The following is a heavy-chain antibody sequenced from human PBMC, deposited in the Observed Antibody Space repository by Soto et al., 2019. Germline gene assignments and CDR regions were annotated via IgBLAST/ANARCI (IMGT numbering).Heavy chain of an antibody. V-gene: IGHV3-30*18. Sequence: WGSLRLSCAASGFTFSSYGMHWVRQASGKGLEWVAVISYDGSNKYYGDSVKGRFTISRDNSKNTLYLQMNSLRAEDTAVYYCAKDRFASDMAGPFDHWGQGTLVTVSS. CDR3: AKDRFASDMAGPFDH. CDR2: ISYDGSNK. J-gene: IGHJ4*02. CDR1: GFTFSSYG. D-gene: IGHD6-19*01.